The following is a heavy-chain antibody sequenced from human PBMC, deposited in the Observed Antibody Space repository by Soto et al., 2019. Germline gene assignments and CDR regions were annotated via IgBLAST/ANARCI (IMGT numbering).Heavy chain of an antibody. V-gene: IGHV3-30-3*01. CDR2: ISYDGSNK. J-gene: IGHJ3*02. CDR3: AKGGLVVGAYDAFDI. Sequence: QVQLVESGGGVVQPGRYLRLSCAASGFTFSSYAMQWVGQAPGKGLEWVAVISYDGSNKYYADSVKGRVTISRDNSKNTRYLQLYSLRAEDTAVYYCAKGGLVVGAYDAFDIWGQGTTVTVSS. CDR1: GFTFSSYA. D-gene: IGHD1-26*01.